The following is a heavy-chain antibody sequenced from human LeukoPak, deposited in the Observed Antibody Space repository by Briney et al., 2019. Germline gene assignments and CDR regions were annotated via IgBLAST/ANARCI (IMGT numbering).Heavy chain of an antibody. D-gene: IGHD1-7*01. CDR3: ARGRRSVTGTTKRGYYMDV. J-gene: IGHJ6*03. Sequence: SETLSLTCAVYGGSFSGYYWSWIRQPPGKGLEWIGEINHSGSTNYNPSLKSRVTISVDTSKNQFSLKLSSVTAADTAVYYCARGRRSVTGTTKRGYYMDVWGKGTTVTVSS. CDR1: GGSFSGYY. V-gene: IGHV4-34*01. CDR2: INHSGST.